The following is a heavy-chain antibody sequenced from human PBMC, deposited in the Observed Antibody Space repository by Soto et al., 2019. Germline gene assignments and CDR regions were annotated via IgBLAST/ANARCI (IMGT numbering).Heavy chain of an antibody. CDR2: IWYDGSNK. CDR3: AREGYYYGMDV. Sequence: HPGGSLRLSCAASGFTFSSYGMHWVRQAPGKGLEWVAVIWYDGSNKYYADSVKGRFTISRDNSKNTLYLQMNSLRAEDTAVYYCAREGYYYGMDVWGQGTTVTVSS. J-gene: IGHJ6*02. CDR1: GFTFSSYG. V-gene: IGHV3-33*01.